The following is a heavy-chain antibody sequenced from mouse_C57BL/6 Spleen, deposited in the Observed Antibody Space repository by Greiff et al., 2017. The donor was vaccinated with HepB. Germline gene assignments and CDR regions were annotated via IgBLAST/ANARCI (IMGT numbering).Heavy chain of an antibody. D-gene: IGHD2-3*01. V-gene: IGHV1-15*01. CDR1: GYTFTDYE. Sequence: LQESGAELVRPGASVTLSCKASGYTFTDYEMHWVKQTPVHGLEWIGAIDPETGGTAYNQKFKGKAILTADKSSSTAYMELRSLTSEDSAVYYCTREVVTPWFAYWGQGTLVTVSA. CDR3: TREVVTPWFAY. CDR2: IDPETGGT. J-gene: IGHJ3*01.